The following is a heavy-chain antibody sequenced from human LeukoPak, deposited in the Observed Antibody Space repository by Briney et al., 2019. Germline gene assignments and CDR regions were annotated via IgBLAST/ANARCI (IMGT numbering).Heavy chain of an antibody. D-gene: IGHD3-16*01. V-gene: IGHV4-34*01. CDR1: GGSFSGYY. Sequence: PSETLPLTCAVYGGSFSGYYWSWIRQPPGKGLEWIGEINHSGSTNYNPSLKSRVTISVDTSKNQFSLKLSSVTAADTAVYYCARKVPYTLRSEDYWGQGTLVTVSS. CDR3: ARKVPYTLRSEDY. CDR2: INHSGST. J-gene: IGHJ4*02.